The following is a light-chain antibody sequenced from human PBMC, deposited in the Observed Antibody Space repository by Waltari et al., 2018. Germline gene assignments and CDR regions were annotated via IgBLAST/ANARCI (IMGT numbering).Light chain of an antibody. J-gene: IGKJ1*01. CDR2: GAS. V-gene: IGKV3-20*01. CDR1: QSVSRA. CDR3: QHYVRLPAT. Sequence: DIVLTQSPGSLSSSPGERVTLSCRASQSVSRALAWYQQKPGQAPRLLLFGASNRATGIPDRFSGSGSETDFSLTISRLESEDFAVYYCQHYVRLPATFGRGTKVEIK.